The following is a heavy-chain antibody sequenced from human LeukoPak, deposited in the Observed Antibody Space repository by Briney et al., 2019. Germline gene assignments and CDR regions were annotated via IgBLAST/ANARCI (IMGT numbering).Heavy chain of an antibody. D-gene: IGHD2-2*02. V-gene: IGHV4-59*01. J-gene: IGHJ3*02. CDR3: AREGGYCSSTSCYKGGADAFDI. CDR1: GGSISSYY. Sequence: PSETLSLTXTVSGGSISSYYWSWIRQPPGKGLEWIGYIYYSGSTNYNPSLKSRVTISVDTSKNQFSLKLSSVTAADTAVYYCAREGGYCSSTSCYKGGADAFDIWGQGTMVTVSS. CDR2: IYYSGST.